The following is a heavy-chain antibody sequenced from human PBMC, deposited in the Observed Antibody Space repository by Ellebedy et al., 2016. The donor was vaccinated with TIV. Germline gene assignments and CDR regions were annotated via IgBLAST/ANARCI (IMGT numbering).Heavy chain of an antibody. V-gene: IGHV3-7*01. D-gene: IGHD4-17*01. CDR2: TDQDGSET. CDR1: GFTFRSYW. Sequence: GGSLRLSCAASGFTFRSYWMSWVRQAPGKGLEWVANTDQDGSETYYADSAKGRFTVSRDNAKSSVYLQMSGLRTEDTAVYYCARDGSYGDYLYPMHAFEIWGQGTMVTVSS. CDR3: ARDGSYGDYLYPMHAFEI. J-gene: IGHJ3*02.